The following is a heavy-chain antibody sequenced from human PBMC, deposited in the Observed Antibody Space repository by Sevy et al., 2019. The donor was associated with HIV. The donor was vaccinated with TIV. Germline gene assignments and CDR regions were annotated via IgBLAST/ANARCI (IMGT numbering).Heavy chain of an antibody. Sequence: SETLSLTCAVSGYSISSGYYWGWIRQPPGKGLEWIGSIYHSGSTYYNPSLKSRVTISVDTSKKQFSLKLSSVTAADTAVYYCARLEQWLVNYWGQGTLVTVSS. J-gene: IGHJ4*02. V-gene: IGHV4-38-2*01. CDR3: ARLEQWLVNY. D-gene: IGHD6-19*01. CDR1: GYSISSGYY. CDR2: IYHSGST.